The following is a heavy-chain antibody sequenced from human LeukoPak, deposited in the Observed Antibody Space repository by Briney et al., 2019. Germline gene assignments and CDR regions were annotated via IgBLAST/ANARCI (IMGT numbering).Heavy chain of an antibody. V-gene: IGHV4-59*01. Sequence: SETLSLTCTVSGGSISSYYWSWIRQPPGKGLEWIGYIYYSGSTNYNPSLKSRVTISVNTSKNQFSLKLSSVTAADTAVYYCARDFSGWYDYWGQGTLVTVSS. CDR3: ARDFSGWYDY. D-gene: IGHD6-19*01. CDR2: IYYSGST. CDR1: GGSISSYY. J-gene: IGHJ4*02.